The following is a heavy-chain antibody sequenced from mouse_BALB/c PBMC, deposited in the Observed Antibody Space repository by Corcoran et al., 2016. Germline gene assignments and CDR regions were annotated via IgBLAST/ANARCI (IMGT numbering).Heavy chain of an antibody. CDR1: GYTFTSYV. V-gene: IGHV1S136*01. D-gene: IGHD2-1*01. Sequence: EVQLQQSGPELVKPGASVKMSCKASGYTFTSYVIHWVKQKPGQGLEWIGYIYPYNADTKYSEKFKGKATLSSDKSSSTAYMELSSLTSEDSAVYYCAIEVTGGNPVDYWGQGTTLTVSS. CDR2: IYPYNADT. J-gene: IGHJ2*01. CDR3: AIEVTGGNPVDY.